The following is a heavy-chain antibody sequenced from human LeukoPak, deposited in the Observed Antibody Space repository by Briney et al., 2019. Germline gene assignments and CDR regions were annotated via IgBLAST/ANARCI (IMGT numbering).Heavy chain of an antibody. CDR2: IIPILGIA. D-gene: IGHD2-2*01. J-gene: IGHJ5*02. V-gene: IGHV1-69*02. Sequence: SVKVSCKASGGTFSSYTISWVRQAPGQGLEWMGRIIPILGIANYAQKFQGRVTITADKSTSTAYMELSSLRPEDTAVYYCARAEAGYCSSTSCHARNRWFDPWGQGTLVTVSS. CDR1: GGTFSSYT. CDR3: ARAEAGYCSSTSCHARNRWFDP.